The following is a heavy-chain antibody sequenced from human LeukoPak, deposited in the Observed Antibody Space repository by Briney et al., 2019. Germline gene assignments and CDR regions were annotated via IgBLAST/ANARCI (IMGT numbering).Heavy chain of an antibody. V-gene: IGHV1-18*01. CDR1: GYTFTSYG. J-gene: IGHJ3*02. CDR3: ARGSLYYYDSSGYPGLDAFDI. D-gene: IGHD3-22*01. Sequence: ASVKVSCKASGYTFTSYGISWVRQAPGQGLEWMGWISAYNGNTNYAQKLQGRVTMTTDTSTSTAYMELRSLRSDDTAVYYCARGSLYYYDSSGYPGLDAFDIWGQGTMVTVSS. CDR2: ISAYNGNT.